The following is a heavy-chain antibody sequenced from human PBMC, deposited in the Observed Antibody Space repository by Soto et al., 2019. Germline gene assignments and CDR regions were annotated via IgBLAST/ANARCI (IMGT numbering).Heavy chain of an antibody. Sequence: PGGSLRLSCAASGFTFSSYSMNWVRQAPGKGLEWVSYISSSSSTIYYADSVKGRFTISRDNAKNSLYLQMNSLRDEDTAVYYCARNVGRYSTGWYRGLYYYYYYGMDVWGQGTTVTVSS. V-gene: IGHV3-48*02. CDR1: GFTFSSYS. D-gene: IGHD6-19*01. CDR3: ARNVGRYSTGWYRGLYYYYYYGMDV. CDR2: ISSSSSTI. J-gene: IGHJ6*02.